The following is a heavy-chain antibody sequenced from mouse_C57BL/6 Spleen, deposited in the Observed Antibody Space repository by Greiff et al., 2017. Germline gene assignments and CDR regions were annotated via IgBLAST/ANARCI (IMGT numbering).Heavy chain of an antibody. Sequence: QVQLQQPGAELVRPGSSVTLSCKASGYTFTSYWMDWVKQRPGQGLEWIGNIYPSDSETHYNQKFKDKATLTVDKSSSTAYMQLSSLTSEDSAVYYCARRGTYYFDYWGQGTTLTVSS. V-gene: IGHV1-61*01. CDR1: GYTFTSYW. CDR3: ARRGTYYFDY. CDR2: IYPSDSET. D-gene: IGHD2-14*01. J-gene: IGHJ2*01.